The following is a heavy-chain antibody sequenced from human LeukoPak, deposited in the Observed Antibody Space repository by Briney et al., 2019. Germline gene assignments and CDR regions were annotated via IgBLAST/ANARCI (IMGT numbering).Heavy chain of an antibody. J-gene: IGHJ4*02. V-gene: IGHV4-34*01. D-gene: IGHD3-22*01. Sequence: SETLSLTCAVYGGSFSGYYWSWIRQPPGKGLEWIGEINHSGSTNYNPSLKSRVTISVDTSKNQFSLKLSSVTAADTAVYYCARTGRYYDSSSHPFDYWGQGTLVTVSS. CDR3: ARTGRYYDSSSHPFDY. CDR2: INHSGST. CDR1: GGSFSGYY.